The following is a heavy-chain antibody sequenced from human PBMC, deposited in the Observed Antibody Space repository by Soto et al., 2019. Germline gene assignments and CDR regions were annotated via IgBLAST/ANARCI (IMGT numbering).Heavy chain of an antibody. V-gene: IGHV3-23*01. CDR2: ISGSGGST. J-gene: IGHJ4*02. CDR1: GFTFSSYA. Sequence: GGSLRLSCAASGFTFSSYAMSWVRQAPGKGLEWVSAISGSGGSTYYADSVKGRFTISRDNSKNTLYLQMNSLRAEDTAVYYCAKRRYYDSSGYYSYIDYWGQGTLVTVSS. D-gene: IGHD3-22*01. CDR3: AKRRYYDSSGYYSYIDY.